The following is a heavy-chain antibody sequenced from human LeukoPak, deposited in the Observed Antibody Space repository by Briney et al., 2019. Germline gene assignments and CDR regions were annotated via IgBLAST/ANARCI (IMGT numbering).Heavy chain of an antibody. CDR2: IYYSGST. CDR3: ARLSVTTSYYYYGMDV. CDR1: GGPISSYY. J-gene: IGHJ6*02. D-gene: IGHD4-11*01. V-gene: IGHV4-59*08. Sequence: PSETLSLTCTVSGGPISSYYWSWIRQPPGKGLEWIGYIYYSGSTYYNPSLKSRVTISVDTSKNQFSLKLSSVTAADTAVYYCARLSVTTSYYYYGMDVWGQGTTVTVSS.